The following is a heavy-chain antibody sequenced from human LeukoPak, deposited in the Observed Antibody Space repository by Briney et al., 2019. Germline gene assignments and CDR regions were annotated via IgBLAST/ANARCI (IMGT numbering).Heavy chain of an antibody. Sequence: ASVRVSCKTSGYIFTDYYIHWVRQAPGQGLEWMGWINTKSGRTSSARKFQGRVTMTRDPSITTVYMYMAWLTSDDTAIYFCARADFIDAGPYLIGPWGQGTLVTVSS. D-gene: IGHD2-2*01. V-gene: IGHV1-2*02. J-gene: IGHJ5*02. CDR1: GYIFTDYY. CDR2: INTKSGRT. CDR3: ARADFIDAGPYLIGP.